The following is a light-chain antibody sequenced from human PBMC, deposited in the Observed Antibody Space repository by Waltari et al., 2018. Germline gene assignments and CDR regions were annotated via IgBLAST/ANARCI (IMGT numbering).Light chain of an antibody. CDR2: GAS. Sequence: EIVLTQSLGTLSLSPGERATISCRASQSVSSSYLSWYQQKPGQAPRRLIYGASRRATGIPDRFSGSESGTDFTLTISRLEPEDFAVYYCQQYGNSPYTFGQRTKLEIK. CDR3: QQYGNSPYT. J-gene: IGKJ2*01. V-gene: IGKV3-20*01. CDR1: QSVSSSY.